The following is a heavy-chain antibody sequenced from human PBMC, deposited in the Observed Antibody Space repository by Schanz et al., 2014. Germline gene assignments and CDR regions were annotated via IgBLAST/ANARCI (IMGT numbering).Heavy chain of an antibody. V-gene: IGHV3-21*05. CDR3: AASSGWPPSSDY. CDR2: ISDSGTYT. D-gene: IGHD6-19*01. J-gene: IGHJ4*02. Sequence: EVQLVESGGGLIQPGGSLRLSCAASGFAFSSFAMTWIRQAPGKGLEWLSYISDSGTYTNYADSVKGRFTISRDNAKSSLYLQINSLRVEDTAVCYCAASSGWPPSSDYWGQGTLVTVSS. CDR1: GFAFSSFA.